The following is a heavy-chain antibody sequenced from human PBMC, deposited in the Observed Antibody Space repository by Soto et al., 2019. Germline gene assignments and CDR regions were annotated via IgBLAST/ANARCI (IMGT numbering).Heavy chain of an antibody. CDR2: ISSSSRTI. CDR3: ARVPTRALDY. Sequence: EVQLVDSGGGLVQPGGSLRLSCAASGFTFSSYTMNWVRQAPGKGLEWISYISSSSRTIYYADSVKGRFTISRDNAQNSLYLQMTSLRDEDTAVHYCARVPTRALDYWGQGTLVTVSS. D-gene: IGHD1-26*01. CDR1: GFTFSSYT. J-gene: IGHJ4*02. V-gene: IGHV3-48*02.